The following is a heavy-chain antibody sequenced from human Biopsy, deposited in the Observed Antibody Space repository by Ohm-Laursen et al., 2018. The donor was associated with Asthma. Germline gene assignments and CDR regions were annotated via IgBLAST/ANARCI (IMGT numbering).Heavy chain of an antibody. CDR1: GFTFRNFG. D-gene: IGHD2-21*01. V-gene: IGHV3-30*03. CDR2: ISSDVRE. Sequence: SLRLSCSAAGFTFRNFGMHWVRQAPGKGLEWVALISSDVREWYADSVKGRFTISRDNSKNTLDLQMNSLRGDDTAVYYCVRWRSGYPDHYSDFWGLGTLVTVSS. J-gene: IGHJ4*02. CDR3: VRWRSGYPDHYSDF.